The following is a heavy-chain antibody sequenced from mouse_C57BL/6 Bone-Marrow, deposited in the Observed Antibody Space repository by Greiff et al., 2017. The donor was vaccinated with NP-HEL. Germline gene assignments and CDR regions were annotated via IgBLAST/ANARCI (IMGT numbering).Heavy chain of an antibody. D-gene: IGHD1-1*02. J-gene: IGHJ3*01. CDR2: INPNNGGT. CDR1: GYTFTDYN. V-gene: IGHV1-18*01. CDR3: ARVKNGGTDWFAY. Sequence: EVQVVESGPELVKPGASVKIPCKASGYTFTDYNMDWVKQSHGKSLEWIGDINPNNGGTIYNQKFKGKATLTVDKSSSTAYMELRSLTSEDTAVYYCARVKNGGTDWFAYWGQGTLVTVSA.